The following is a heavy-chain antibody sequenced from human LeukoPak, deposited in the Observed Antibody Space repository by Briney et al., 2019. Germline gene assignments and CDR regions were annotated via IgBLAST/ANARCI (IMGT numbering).Heavy chain of an antibody. CDR1: GGSISSYY. D-gene: IGHD3-22*01. J-gene: IGHJ6*02. V-gene: IGHV4-4*07. Sequence: PSETLSLTCTVSGGSISSYYWSWIRQPAGKGLEWIGRIYTSGSTNYNPSLKSRVTISVDKSKNQFSLKLSSVTAADTAVYYCARGSGYYHYYYGMDVWGQGTTVTVSS. CDR2: IYTSGST. CDR3: ARGSGYYHYYYGMDV.